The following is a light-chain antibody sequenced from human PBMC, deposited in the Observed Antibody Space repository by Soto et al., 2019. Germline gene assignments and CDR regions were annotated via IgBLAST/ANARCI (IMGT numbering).Light chain of an antibody. CDR3: CSYAGSRTYV. V-gene: IGLV2-23*01. CDR2: EGS. J-gene: IGLJ2*01. CDR1: SSDVGSYNL. Sequence: QSALTQPASVSGSPGQSITISCTGTSSDVGSYNLVSWYQQHPGKAPKLIIYEGSKRPSGVSHRFSGSKSGNTASLTISGLQAEDEADYYCCSYAGSRTYVFGGGTKLTVL.